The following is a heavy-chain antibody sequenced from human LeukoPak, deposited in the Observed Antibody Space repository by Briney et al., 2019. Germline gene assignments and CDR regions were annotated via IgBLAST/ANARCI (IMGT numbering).Heavy chain of an antibody. CDR3: ARGALLRGTGYSSGWYRPQYYFDY. CDR2: IYYSVRT. D-gene: IGHD6-19*01. J-gene: IGHJ4*02. V-gene: IGHV4-59*11. Sequence: SETLSLTCSVSGASISSHYWSWIRQPPGKGLEWIGYIYYSVRTNYNPSLKSRVTISVDTSKNQFSLKLSSVTAADTAVYYCARGALLRGTGYSSGWYRPQYYFDYWGQGTLVTVSS. CDR1: GASISSHY.